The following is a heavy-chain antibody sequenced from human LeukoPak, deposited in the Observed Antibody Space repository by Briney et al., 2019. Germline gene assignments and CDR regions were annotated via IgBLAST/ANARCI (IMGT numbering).Heavy chain of an antibody. Sequence: HGESLKISCKGSGYRFTSYWIGWVRQMPGKGLEWMGIIYPGDSDTRYSPCFQGQVTISADQSLTTAYLQWSSLKASDTAMYYCARGFGSTWLEYWGQGTLVTVSS. CDR3: ARGFGSTWLEY. V-gene: IGHV5-51*01. J-gene: IGHJ1*01. D-gene: IGHD6-13*01. CDR2: IYPGDSDT. CDR1: GYRFTSYW.